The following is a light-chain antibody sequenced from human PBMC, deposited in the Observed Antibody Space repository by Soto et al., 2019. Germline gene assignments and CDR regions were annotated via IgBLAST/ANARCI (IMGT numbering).Light chain of an antibody. J-gene: IGLJ1*01. CDR1: SSNIGAGYD. CDR2: GNS. V-gene: IGLV1-40*01. Sequence: SVLTQPPSVSGAPGQRVTISCTGSSSNIGAGYDVHWYQQLPGTAPKLLIYGNSNRPSGVPDRFSGPKSGTSASLAITGLQAEDEADYYCQSYDSSYYVFGTGTKVTVL. CDR3: QSYDSSYYV.